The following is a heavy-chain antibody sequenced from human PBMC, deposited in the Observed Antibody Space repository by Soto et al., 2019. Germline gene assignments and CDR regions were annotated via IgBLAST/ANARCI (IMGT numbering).Heavy chain of an antibody. V-gene: IGHV4-30-2*01. CDR2: IYHSGST. J-gene: IGHJ5*02. CDR1: GGSISSGGYS. D-gene: IGHD2-21*01. CDR3: ARIPSP. Sequence: QLQLQESGSGLVKPSQTLSLTCAVSGGSISSGGYSWSWIRQPPGKGLEWIGYIYHSGSTYYSPSLRRRVTRSGDRSKNQFSRNVSSVTASHTAVYYCARIPSPWGQGTLVTGSS.